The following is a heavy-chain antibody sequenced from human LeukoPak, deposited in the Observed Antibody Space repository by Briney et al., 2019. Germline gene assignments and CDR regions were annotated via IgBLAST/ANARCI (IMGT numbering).Heavy chain of an antibody. CDR1: GYTFTSYG. J-gene: IGHJ6*03. CDR2: ISAYNDNT. Sequence: ASVKVSCKASGYTFTSYGISWVRQAPGQGLEWMGWISAYNDNTNSAQKLQGRVTMSTDTSTSTAYMELRSLRSDDTAVYYCEKGAVAGNYYYYMYVWGKGTAVTVSS. CDR3: EKGAVAGNYYYYMYV. V-gene: IGHV1-18*01. D-gene: IGHD6-19*01.